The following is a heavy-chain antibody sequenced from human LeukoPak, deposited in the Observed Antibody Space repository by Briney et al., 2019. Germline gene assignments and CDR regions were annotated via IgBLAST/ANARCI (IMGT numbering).Heavy chain of an antibody. V-gene: IGHV1-8*02. CDR3: ARGLINYDILTGYFPGDYFDY. D-gene: IGHD3-9*01. CDR2: MNPNSGNT. CDR1: GGTFSSYA. J-gene: IGHJ4*02. Sequence: VASVKVSCKASGGTFSSYAISWVRQAPGQGLEWMGWMNPNSGNTGYAQKFQGRVTMTRNTSISTAYMELSSLRSEDTAVYYCARGLINYDILTGYFPGDYFDYWGQGTLVTVSS.